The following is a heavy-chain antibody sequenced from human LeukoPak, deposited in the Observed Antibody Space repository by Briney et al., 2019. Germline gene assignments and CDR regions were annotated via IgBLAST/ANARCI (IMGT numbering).Heavy chain of an antibody. V-gene: IGHV1-18*01. J-gene: IGHJ4*02. D-gene: IGHD3-22*01. Sequence: ASVKVSCKASGYTFTSYGISWVRQAPGQGLEWMGWISAYNGNTNYAQKLQGRVTMTTDTSTSTAYMELRSLRSDDTAVYYCARDGYYYDSRGYYVFDYWGQGTLVTVSS. CDR3: ARDGYYYDSRGYYVFDY. CDR1: GYTFTSYG. CDR2: ISAYNGNT.